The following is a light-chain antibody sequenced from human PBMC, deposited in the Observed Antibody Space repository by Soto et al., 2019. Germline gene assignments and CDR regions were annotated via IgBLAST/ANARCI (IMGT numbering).Light chain of an antibody. J-gene: IGLJ3*02. CDR3: CSYAGSRV. CDR2: EGS. V-gene: IGLV2-23*01. CDR1: SSDVGSYNL. Sequence: QSALTQPASVSGSPGQSITISCTGTSSDVGSYNLVSWYQQHPGKAPKLMIYEGSKRPSGVSNRFSGSKYGNTASLTISELQAEDEADYYCCSYAGSRVFGGGTKLTVL.